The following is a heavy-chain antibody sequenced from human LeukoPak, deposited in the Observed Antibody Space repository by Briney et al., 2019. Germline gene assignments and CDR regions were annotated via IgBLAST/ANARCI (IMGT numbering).Heavy chain of an antibody. Sequence: PGGSLRLSCAASGFAVSSNYMSWVRQAPGKGPEWVAAISGSGGSTTYYTDSVKGRFTTSRDNSKNTLYLQMNSLRAEDTAVYYCAKVINSGFYYYFGYWGQGTLVTVSS. CDR3: AKVINSGFYYYFGY. J-gene: IGHJ4*02. CDR2: ISGSGGST. V-gene: IGHV3-23*01. CDR1: GFAVSSNY. D-gene: IGHD3-22*01.